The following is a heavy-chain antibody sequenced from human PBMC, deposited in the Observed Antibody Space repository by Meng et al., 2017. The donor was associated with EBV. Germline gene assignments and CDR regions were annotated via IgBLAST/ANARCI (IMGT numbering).Heavy chain of an antibody. Sequence: GQVGESWAGGKNPAYPVNGPCQASGGTYRSYAISWLRQAPRQGREWMGGIIPIFGTANYAQKFQGRVKLTEDESTSTAYMELSSLRSEDKAVYYCARAPDNWNDGPYYWGQGTLVTVSS. CDR1: GGTYRSYA. CDR2: IIPIFGTA. CDR3: ARAPDNWNDGPYY. J-gene: IGHJ4*02. V-gene: IGHV1-69*01. D-gene: IGHD1-20*01.